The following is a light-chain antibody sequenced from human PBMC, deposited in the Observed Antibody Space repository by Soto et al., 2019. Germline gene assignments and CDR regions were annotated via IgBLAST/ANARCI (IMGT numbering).Light chain of an antibody. CDR1: QSVSSN. J-gene: IGKJ5*01. CDR3: QQYNSWSSIP. Sequence: EIVMTQSPATLSVSPGERATLSCRASQSVSSNLAWYQQKPGQAPRLLIYGASTRATGIPGRFSGSGSGTEFALTISSLQSEDLAIYYCQQYNSWSSIPFGQGTRLEIK. CDR2: GAS. V-gene: IGKV3-15*01.